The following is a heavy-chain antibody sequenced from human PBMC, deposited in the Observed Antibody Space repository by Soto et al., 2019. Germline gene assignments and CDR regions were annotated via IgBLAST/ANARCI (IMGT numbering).Heavy chain of an antibody. V-gene: IGHV3-48*02. CDR3: ARDNGMAGSFDP. J-gene: IGHJ5*02. Sequence: EVQLVESGGGLVQPGASLRLSCAASGFTFSSYSMNWVRQAPGKGLEWVSYISLSGGIIYYADSVKGRFTISRDNAKNSLYLQMNSLRDEDTAVYYCARDNGMAGSFDPWGQGTLVTVSS. CDR2: ISLSGGII. D-gene: IGHD2-8*01. CDR1: GFTFSSYS.